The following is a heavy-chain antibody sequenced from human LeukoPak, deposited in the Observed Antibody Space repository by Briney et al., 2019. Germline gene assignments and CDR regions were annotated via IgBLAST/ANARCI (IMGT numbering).Heavy chain of an antibody. Sequence: SQTLSLTCAVSGGYISSSNWWGWLRQPPGKELEWIGEIYHSGSTNYNPSLKSRVTISVDKSKNQFSLKLSSVTAADTAVYYCARAYGSEEDYYYGMDVWGKGTTVTVSS. V-gene: IGHV4-4*02. CDR1: GGYISSSNW. J-gene: IGHJ6*04. CDR3: ARAYGSEEDYYYGMDV. D-gene: IGHD3-10*01. CDR2: IYHSGST.